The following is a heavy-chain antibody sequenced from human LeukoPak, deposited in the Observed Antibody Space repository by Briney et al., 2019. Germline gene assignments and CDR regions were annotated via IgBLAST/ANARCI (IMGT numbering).Heavy chain of an antibody. CDR3: ARSAAMVKNWSKVFDY. Sequence: GASVKVSCKASGYTFTGYYMHWVRQAPGQGLEWMGIINPSGGSTSYAQKFQGRVTMTRDTSTSTVYMELSSLRSEDTAVYYCARSAAMVKNWSKVFDYWGQGTLVTVSS. J-gene: IGHJ4*02. D-gene: IGHD5-18*01. CDR1: GYTFTGYY. V-gene: IGHV1-46*01. CDR2: INPSGGST.